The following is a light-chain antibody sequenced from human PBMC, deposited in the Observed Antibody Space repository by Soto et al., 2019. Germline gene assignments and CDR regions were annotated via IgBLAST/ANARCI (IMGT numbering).Light chain of an antibody. CDR3: CSYTTSNTRQIV. CDR1: SSDVGGYKY. V-gene: IGLV2-14*03. CDR2: DVS. Sequence: QSALTQPASVSGSPGQSITISCTGTSSDVGGYKYVSWYQHHPGKAPNFMIYDVSNRPSGVSNRFSGSKSGNTASLTISGLQPEDEADYYCCSYTTSNTRQIVFGTGTKSPS. J-gene: IGLJ1*01.